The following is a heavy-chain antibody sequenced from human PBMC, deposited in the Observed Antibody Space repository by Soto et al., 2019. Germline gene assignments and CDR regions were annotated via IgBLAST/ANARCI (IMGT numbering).Heavy chain of an antibody. CDR2: IYYSGST. V-gene: IGHV4-59*01. CDR3: ARVRYCSSTSCYSVGEFDY. Sequence: SETLSLTCTVSGGSISSYYWSWIRQPPGKGLEWIGYIYYSGSTNYNPSLKSRVTISADTSKNQFSLKLSSVTAADTAVYYCARVRYCSSTSCYSVGEFDYWGQGTLVNVSS. CDR1: GGSISSYY. D-gene: IGHD2-2*01. J-gene: IGHJ4*02.